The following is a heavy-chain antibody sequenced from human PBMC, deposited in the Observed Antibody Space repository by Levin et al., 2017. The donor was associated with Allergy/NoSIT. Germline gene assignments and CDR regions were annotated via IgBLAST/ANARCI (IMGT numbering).Heavy chain of an antibody. D-gene: IGHD3-10*01. CDR3: AREVLLWFGEFNYGMDV. CDR2: INSDGSST. Sequence: GESLKISCAASGFTFSSYWMHWVRQAPGKGLVWVSRINSDGSSTSYADSVKGRFTISRDNAKNTLYLQMNSLRAEDTAVYYCAREVLLWFGEFNYGMDVWGQGTTVTVSS. J-gene: IGHJ6*02. V-gene: IGHV3-74*01. CDR1: GFTFSSYW.